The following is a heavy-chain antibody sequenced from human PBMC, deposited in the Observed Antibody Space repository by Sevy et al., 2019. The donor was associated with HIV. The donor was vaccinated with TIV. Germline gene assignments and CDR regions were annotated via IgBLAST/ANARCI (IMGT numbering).Heavy chain of an antibody. CDR1: GFTFSTYE. CDR2: MTSGGSGSK. D-gene: IGHD3-9*01. Sequence: GGSLRLSCVASGFTFSTYEMNWVRQAPGKGLEWVGCMTSGGSGSKELYADSVQGRFTISRDNAKNSLYLQMNSLRDEDTAVYYCARDLRWRQSFFDYWGQGTLVTVSS. V-gene: IGHV3-48*03. J-gene: IGHJ4*02. CDR3: ARDLRWRQSFFDY.